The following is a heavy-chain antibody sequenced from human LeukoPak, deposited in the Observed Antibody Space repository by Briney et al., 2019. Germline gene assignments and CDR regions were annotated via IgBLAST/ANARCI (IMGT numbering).Heavy chain of an antibody. Sequence: PGGSLRLSCAASGFIFSSYWMHWVRQAPGKGLVWVSHIKSDGSITTYADSVKGRFTISRDNAKNTLYLQMNSLRAEDTAVYYCARRSMVTSFDYWGQGTLVTVSS. D-gene: IGHD5-18*01. V-gene: IGHV3-74*01. J-gene: IGHJ4*02. CDR3: ARRSMVTSFDY. CDR2: IKSDGSIT. CDR1: GFIFSSYW.